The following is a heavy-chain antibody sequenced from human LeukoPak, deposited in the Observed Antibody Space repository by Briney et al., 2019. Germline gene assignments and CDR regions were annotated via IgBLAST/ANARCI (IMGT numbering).Heavy chain of an antibody. V-gene: IGHV5-51*01. CDR1: GYTFTSFG. CDR2: IYPGDSDT. D-gene: IGHD6-19*01. CDR3: ARRDSSGWYYFDY. Sequence: KVSCKASGYTFTSFGISWVRQAPGQGLEWMGIIYPGDSDTRYSPSFQGQVTISAVESISTAYLQWSSLKASDTAMYYCARRDSSGWYYFDYWGQGTLVTVSS. J-gene: IGHJ4*02.